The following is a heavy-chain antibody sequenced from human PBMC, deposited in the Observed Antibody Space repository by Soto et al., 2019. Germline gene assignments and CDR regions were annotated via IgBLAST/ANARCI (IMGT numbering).Heavy chain of an antibody. V-gene: IGHV3-23*01. D-gene: IGHD3-10*01. J-gene: IGHJ4*02. CDR1: GFTFSSYA. Sequence: GGSLRLSCAASGFTFSSYAMRWVRQAPGKGLEWVSAISGSGGSTYYADSVKGRFTISRDNSKNTLYLQMNSLRAEDTAVYYCARERRVLYFGELGKFDYWGQGTLVTVSS. CDR3: ARERRVLYFGELGKFDY. CDR2: ISGSGGST.